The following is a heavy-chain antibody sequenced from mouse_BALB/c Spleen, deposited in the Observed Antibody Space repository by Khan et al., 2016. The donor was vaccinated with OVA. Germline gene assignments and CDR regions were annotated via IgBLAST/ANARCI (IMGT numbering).Heavy chain of an antibody. CDR2: ISYSGST. CDR1: GYSITSGYG. J-gene: IGHJ2*01. Sequence: EVQLQESGPDLVKPSQSLSLTCTVTGYSITSGYGWNWIRQFPGNKLEWMGYISYSGSTNYNPSLKSRISITRDTSKNQFFLQLNSVTTEGTATYYCARTARIKYWGQGTTLAVSS. V-gene: IGHV3-1*02. D-gene: IGHD1-2*01. CDR3: ARTARIKY.